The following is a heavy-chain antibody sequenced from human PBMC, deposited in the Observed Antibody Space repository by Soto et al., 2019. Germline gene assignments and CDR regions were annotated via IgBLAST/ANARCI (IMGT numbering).Heavy chain of an antibody. CDR3: ARHVLWSGYSPRAFAYYYYGMDV. CDR1: GYSFASYW. J-gene: IGHJ6*02. Sequence: PGESLKISCKGSGYSFASYWIGWVRQMPGKGLEWMGIIYPGDSDTRYSPSFQGQVTISADKSISTAYLQWSSLKASDTAMYYCARHVLWSGYSPRAFAYYYYGMDVWGQGTTVTVSS. CDR2: IYPGDSDT. V-gene: IGHV5-51*01. D-gene: IGHD3-3*01.